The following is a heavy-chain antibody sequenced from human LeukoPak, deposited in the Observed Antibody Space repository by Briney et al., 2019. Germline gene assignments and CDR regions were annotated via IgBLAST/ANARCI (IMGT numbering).Heavy chain of an antibody. CDR2: IYSSGST. V-gene: IGHV4-39*01. CDR3: ARHFHLWFGESSNN. CDR1: GGSISSSNDY. J-gene: IGHJ4*02. Sequence: SETLSLTCAVSGGSISSSNDYWGWIRQPPGKGLEWIGSIYSSGSTYYNPSLKSRVTISVDTSKNQFSLKLNSVTAADTAVYYCARHFHLWFGESSNNWGQGTLATVSS. D-gene: IGHD3-10*01.